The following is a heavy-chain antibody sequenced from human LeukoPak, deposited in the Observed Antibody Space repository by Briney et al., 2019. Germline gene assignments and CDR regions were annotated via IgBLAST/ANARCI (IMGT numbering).Heavy chain of an antibody. CDR2: ISTSGSTT. V-gene: IGHV3-11*04. Sequence: PGGSLRLSCAASGFTFSDYYMSWLRQAPGKGLEWVSYISTSGSTTYYADSVRGRFTISRDNAKNSLYLQLNSLRAEDTAVYYCARGWLSTEYWGQGTLVTVSS. CDR3: ARGWLSTEY. CDR1: GFTFSDYY. J-gene: IGHJ4*02. D-gene: IGHD2/OR15-2a*01.